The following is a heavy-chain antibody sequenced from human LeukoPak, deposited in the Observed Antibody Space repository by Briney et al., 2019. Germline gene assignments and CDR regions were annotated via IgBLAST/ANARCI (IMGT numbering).Heavy chain of an antibody. D-gene: IGHD3-10*01. CDR1: GYTFTSYY. V-gene: IGHV1-46*01. CDR3: ARDLGYYYGSGQYYYYYMDV. Sequence: ASVKVSCKASGYTFTSYYMHWVRQAPGQGLEWMGIINLSGGSTSYAQKFQGRVTMTRDTSTSTVYMELSSLRSEDTAVYYCARDLGYYYGSGQYYYYYMDVWGKGTTVTISS. J-gene: IGHJ6*03. CDR2: INLSGGST.